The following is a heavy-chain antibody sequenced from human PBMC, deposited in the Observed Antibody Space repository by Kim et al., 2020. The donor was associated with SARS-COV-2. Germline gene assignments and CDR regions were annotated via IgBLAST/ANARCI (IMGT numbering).Heavy chain of an antibody. CDR2: INHSGNT. V-gene: IGHV4-34*01. CDR1: GGSFSGYF. CDR3: ARVGTRAFDY. J-gene: IGHJ4*01. Sequence: SETLSLTCAVYGGSFSGYFWTWIRQSPGKGLEWIGEINHSGNTNYHPSLKSRVNISIDTSRNQFSLNLSSLTAADTAVYYCARVGTRAFDYWGHGALITVSS. D-gene: IGHD1-7*01.